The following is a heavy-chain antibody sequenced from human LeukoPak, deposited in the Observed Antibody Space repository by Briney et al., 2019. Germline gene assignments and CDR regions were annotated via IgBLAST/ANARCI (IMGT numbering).Heavy chain of an antibody. CDR2: INAGNGNT. V-gene: IGHV1-3*01. J-gene: IGHJ3*02. Sequence: ASVKVSRKASGYTFTSYAMHWVRQAPGQRLEWMGWINAGNGNTKYSQKFQGRVTITRDTSASTAYMELSSLRSEDTAVYYCARDGPRLEAFDIWGQGTMVTVSS. CDR1: GYTFTSYA. CDR3: ARDGPRLEAFDI.